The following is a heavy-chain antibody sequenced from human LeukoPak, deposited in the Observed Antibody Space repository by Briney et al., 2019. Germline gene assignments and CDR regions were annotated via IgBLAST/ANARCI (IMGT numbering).Heavy chain of an antibody. V-gene: IGHV1-18*01. J-gene: IGHJ6*03. CDR2: ISAYNGNT. CDR1: GYTFTSYG. CDR3: ARKLDDYYYYYYMDV. Sequence: ASVKVSCKASGYTFTSYGISWVRQAPGQGLEWMGWISAYNGNTNYAQKLQGRVTMTTDTSTSTAYMELRSLRSDDTAVYYCARKLDDYYYYYYMDVWGKGTTVTVSS.